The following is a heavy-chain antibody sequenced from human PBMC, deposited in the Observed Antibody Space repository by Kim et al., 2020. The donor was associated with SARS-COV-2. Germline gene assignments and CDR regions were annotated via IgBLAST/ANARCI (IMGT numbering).Heavy chain of an antibody. J-gene: IGHJ4*02. V-gene: IGHV3-30*04. CDR1: GFTFSAYA. CDR3: GTSSSQFDS. CDR2: ISYDGSIK. D-gene: IGHD6-6*01. Sequence: GGSLRLSCAASGFTFSAYAMHWVRQAPGKGLEWVAVISYDGSIKYYIDSVQGRFTISRDNSRNTLYLQMNSLRPEDTAVYYCGTSSSQFDSWGQGTLVTVSS.